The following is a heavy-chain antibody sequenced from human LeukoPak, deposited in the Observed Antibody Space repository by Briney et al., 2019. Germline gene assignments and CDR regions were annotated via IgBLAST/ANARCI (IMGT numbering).Heavy chain of an antibody. CDR3: AIDRDSSSLYNWFDP. J-gene: IGHJ5*02. D-gene: IGHD6-13*01. V-gene: IGHV1-2*06. CDR2: INPNSGGT. Sequence: ASVKVSCKASGYTFTGYYMHWVRQAPGQGLEWMGRINPNSGGTNYAQKFQGRVTMTRDTSISTAYMELSRLRSDDTAVYYCAIDRDSSSLYNWFDPWGQGTLVTVSS. CDR1: GYTFTGYY.